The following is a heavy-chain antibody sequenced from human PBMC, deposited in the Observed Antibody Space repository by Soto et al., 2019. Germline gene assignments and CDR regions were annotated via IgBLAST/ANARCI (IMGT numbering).Heavy chain of an antibody. CDR3: ASVPAAENWFDP. CDR2: IXPIFGXA. J-gene: IGHJ5*02. V-gene: IGHV1-69*01. Sequence: SVKVSCKAPGSTFTRYDISWVRQAPGQGLEWMGGIXPIFGXASYPPQFPGXXTITAAEXXSTAYMELSSLRSEDTAVYYCASVPAAENWFDPWGQGTLVTVSS. CDR1: GSTFTRYD. D-gene: IGHD2-2*01.